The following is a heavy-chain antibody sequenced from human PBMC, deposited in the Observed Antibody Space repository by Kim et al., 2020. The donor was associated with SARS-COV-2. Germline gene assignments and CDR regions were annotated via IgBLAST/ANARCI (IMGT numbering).Heavy chain of an antibody. V-gene: IGHV4-39*01. CDR1: GGSISSYKSY. D-gene: IGHD3-10*01. CDR3: AKQDGFFGDVFQP. CDR2: VYYKGSP. Sequence: SETLSLTCTVSGGSISSYKSYWGWIRQPQGKGLEWIGYVYYKGSPYYSPSLKSRVNISLDASKKQFSLRLSSVTAIDTALYYCAKQDGFFGDVFQPWGPG. J-gene: IGHJ1*01.